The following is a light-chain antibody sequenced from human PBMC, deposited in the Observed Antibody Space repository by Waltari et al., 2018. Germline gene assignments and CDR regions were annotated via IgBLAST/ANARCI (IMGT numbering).Light chain of an antibody. J-gene: IGKJ1*01. Sequence: EVVMTQSPATLSMSPGERATLSCRASQSVSGQVAGYQPKVGQAPRLLMFGTSIRATGVPGSFSGSGSGTEFTLTITNLRSEDFAVYYCQQYYQWPWTFGQGTKVEIK. CDR1: QSVSGQ. CDR3: QQYYQWPWT. CDR2: GTS. V-gene: IGKV3-15*01.